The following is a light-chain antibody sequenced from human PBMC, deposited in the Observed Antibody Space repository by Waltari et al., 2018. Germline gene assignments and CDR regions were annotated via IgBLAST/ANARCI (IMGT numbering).Light chain of an antibody. J-gene: IGLJ2*01. CDR3: LVWHSTIDHQGV. CDR1: NIGSKS. CDR2: YDS. Sequence: SYVVTQSPSVPVAPGETARITCGGANIGSKSVHWYQQRPGQAPVLVISYDSDRPSGIPERFSGSNSGNTATLTISWVEAEDEADYYCLVWHSTIDHQGVFGGGTKLTVL. V-gene: IGLV3-21*04.